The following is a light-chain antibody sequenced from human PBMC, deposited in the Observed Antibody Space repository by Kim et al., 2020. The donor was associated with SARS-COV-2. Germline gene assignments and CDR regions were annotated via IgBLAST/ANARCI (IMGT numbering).Light chain of an antibody. Sequence: PGQSISISCTGSSSDVGVNNYVSWYQQHPGKAPKLMIYDVSNRPSGVSNRFSGSKSANTASLTISGLRAEDEADYYCSSYRSGTALFGGGTQLTVL. CDR3: SSYRSGTAL. V-gene: IGLV2-14*03. J-gene: IGLJ2*01. CDR1: SSDVGVNNY. CDR2: DVS.